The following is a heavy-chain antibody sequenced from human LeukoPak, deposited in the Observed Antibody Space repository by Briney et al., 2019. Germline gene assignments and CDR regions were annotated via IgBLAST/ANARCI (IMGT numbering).Heavy chain of an antibody. CDR1: GGSISSSSYY. D-gene: IGHD3-9*01. Sequence: SETLSLTCTVSGGSISSSSYYWGWIRQPPGKGLEWIGSIYYSGSTYYNPSLKSRVTISRDTSRRQFFLKLSSVTVADTAVYYCARVPGVYYDVLTGYGSGWFDPWGQGILVTASS. V-gene: IGHV4-39*07. J-gene: IGHJ5*02. CDR2: IYYSGST. CDR3: ARVPGVYYDVLTGYGSGWFDP.